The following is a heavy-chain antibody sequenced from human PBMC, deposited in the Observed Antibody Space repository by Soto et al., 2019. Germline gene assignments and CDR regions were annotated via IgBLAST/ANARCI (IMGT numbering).Heavy chain of an antibody. CDR3: AQTVRGDEYFQH. CDR1: GFSLSTSGVG. D-gene: IGHD3-10*01. V-gene: IGHV2-5*01. CDR2: IYWNDDK. J-gene: IGHJ1*01. Sequence: QITLKESGPTLVKPTQTLTLTCTFSGFSLSTSGVGVGWIRQPPGKALEWLALIYWNDDKRYSPSLKSRLIITKDTTKHQVVLTMTDMDPVDTATYYFAQTVRGDEYFQHWGQGTLVTVSS.